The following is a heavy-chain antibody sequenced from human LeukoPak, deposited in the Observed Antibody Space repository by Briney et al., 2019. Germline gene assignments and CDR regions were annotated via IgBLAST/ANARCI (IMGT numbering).Heavy chain of an antibody. CDR1: GGTFSSYA. CDR2: IIPILGIA. CDR3: ARGYYYDSTPFDY. J-gene: IGHJ4*02. Sequence: SVKVSCKASGGTFSSYAISWVRQAPGQGLEWMGRIIPILGIANYAQKFQGRVTITADKSTSTAYVELSSLRSEDTAVYYCARGYYYDSTPFDYWGQGTLVTVSS. V-gene: IGHV1-69*04. D-gene: IGHD3-22*01.